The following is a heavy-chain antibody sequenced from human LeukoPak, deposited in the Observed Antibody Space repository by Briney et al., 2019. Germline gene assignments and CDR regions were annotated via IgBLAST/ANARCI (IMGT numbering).Heavy chain of an antibody. J-gene: IGHJ4*02. Sequence: GGSLRLSCAAAGFTFSSYAMSWVRQAPGKGLEWVSAISGSGGSTYYADSVKGRFTISRDNSKNTLYLQMNSVRAEDTAVYYCARGIGYCSGGSCYWDYWGQGTLVTVSS. V-gene: IGHV3-23*01. CDR3: ARGIGYCSGGSCYWDY. CDR1: GFTFSSYA. CDR2: ISGSGGST. D-gene: IGHD2-15*01.